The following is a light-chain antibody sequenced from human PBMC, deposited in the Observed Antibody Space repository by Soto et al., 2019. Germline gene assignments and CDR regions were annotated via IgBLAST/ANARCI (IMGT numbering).Light chain of an antibody. Sequence: DIQMTQSPSTLSTSVGAKVTITCRASQTVRNWLAWFQQKPGKSPRLLIYAASSLQSGVPSRFSGSGSGTDFTLTISSLQPEDFATYYCQQSYSTPHTFGPGTKVDIK. CDR1: QTVRNW. J-gene: IGKJ3*01. CDR2: AAS. V-gene: IGKV1-39*01. CDR3: QQSYSTPHT.